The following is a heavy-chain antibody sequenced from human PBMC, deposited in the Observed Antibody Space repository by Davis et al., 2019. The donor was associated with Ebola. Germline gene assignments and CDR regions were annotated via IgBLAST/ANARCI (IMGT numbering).Heavy chain of an antibody. CDR2: IHYTGTT. Sequence: MPSETLSLTCSVSGGSVSGYYWSWFRQPPGKGLEWIAYIHYTGTTNYNPSLKSRVTISVDTSKNHFSLKLNSVTAADTAVYYCARHPSTGFSSGWSVYNWFDPWGQGTLVTVSS. CDR3: ARHPSTGFSSGWSVYNWFDP. V-gene: IGHV4-59*08. J-gene: IGHJ5*02. D-gene: IGHD6-19*01. CDR1: GGSVSGYY.